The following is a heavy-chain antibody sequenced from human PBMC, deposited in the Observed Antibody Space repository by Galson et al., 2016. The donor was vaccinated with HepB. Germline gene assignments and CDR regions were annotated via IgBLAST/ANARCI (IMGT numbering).Heavy chain of an antibody. D-gene: IGHD3-22*01. CDR2: INPNSGGT. Sequence: SVKVSCKASGYIFTGYYMHWLRQAPGQGLEWMGWINPNSGGTDYAQKFQGRVTMTRDTSISTAYMELSRLRSDDTAVYYCARVTGNYYDASWGQGTLITVSS. CDR3: ARVTGNYYDAS. J-gene: IGHJ4*02. CDR1: GYIFTGYY. V-gene: IGHV1-2*02.